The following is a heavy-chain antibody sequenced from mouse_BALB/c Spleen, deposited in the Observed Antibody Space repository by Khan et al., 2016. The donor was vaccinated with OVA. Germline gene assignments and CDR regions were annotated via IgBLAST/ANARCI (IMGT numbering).Heavy chain of an antibody. V-gene: IGHV1-4*01. J-gene: IGHJ3*01. CDR1: GYTFTTYT. CDR3: ASSGQLGLRGGFTY. Sequence: VQLKQSGAELARPGASVKMPCKTSGYTFTTYTLHWVKQRPGRSLEWIGYINPSNDYTNYNQKFKDKSTLTADKSSSTAYMQLSSLTSEDSVVYYCASSGQLGLRGGFTYWGQGTLVTVSA. D-gene: IGHD3-2*01. CDR2: INPSNDYT.